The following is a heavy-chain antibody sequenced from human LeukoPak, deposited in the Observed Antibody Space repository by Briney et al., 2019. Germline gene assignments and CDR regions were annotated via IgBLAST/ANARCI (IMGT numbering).Heavy chain of an antibody. Sequence: ASVKVSCKVSGYTLTELSMHWVRQAPGKGLEWMGGFDPEDGETIYAQKFQGRVTMTEDTSTDTAYMELSSLRSEDTAVYYCATIYRTTGSNYDFWSGPKNGYVWGKGTTVTVSS. V-gene: IGHV1-24*01. J-gene: IGHJ6*04. CDR3: ATIYRTTGSNYDFWSGPKNGYV. CDR1: GYTLTELS. CDR2: FDPEDGET. D-gene: IGHD3-3*01.